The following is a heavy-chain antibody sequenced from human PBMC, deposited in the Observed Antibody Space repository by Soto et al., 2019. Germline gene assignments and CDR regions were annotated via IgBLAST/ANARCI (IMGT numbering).Heavy chain of an antibody. Sequence: QVQWVQSGAEVKKPGASVKVSCTASGYTYFSYGISWVRQAPGQGLEWLGWISAFNAKTNYAPKFQARVTLTTDASTSTAYMELRGLRSDDTAVYFCARDAIAGAGAFDYWGQGALVIVSS. CDR1: GYTYFSYG. J-gene: IGHJ4*02. CDR2: ISAFNAKT. CDR3: ARDAIAGAGAFDY. D-gene: IGHD6-19*01. V-gene: IGHV1-18*04.